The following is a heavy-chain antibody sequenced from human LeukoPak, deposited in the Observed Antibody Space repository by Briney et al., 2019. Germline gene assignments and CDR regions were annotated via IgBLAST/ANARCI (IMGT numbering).Heavy chain of an antibody. Sequence: PGGSLRLSCAASGFTFSSYGRHWVRQAPGKGLEWVAVISYDGSNKYYADSVKGRFTISRDNSKNTLYLQMNSLRAEDTAVYYCAKDGWYQLLYVYYYYGMDVWGQGTTVTVSS. J-gene: IGHJ6*02. V-gene: IGHV3-30*18. D-gene: IGHD2-2*02. CDR2: ISYDGSNK. CDR1: GFTFSSYG. CDR3: AKDGWYQLLYVYYYYGMDV.